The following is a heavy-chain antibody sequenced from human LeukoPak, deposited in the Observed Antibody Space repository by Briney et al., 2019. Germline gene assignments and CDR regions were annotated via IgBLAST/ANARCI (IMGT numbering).Heavy chain of an antibody. V-gene: IGHV3-7*01. CDR1: GFSFSSYW. CDR2: IEHDGSTK. Sequence: GGSLRLSCTVSGFSFSSYWMSWVRQAPGKGLERVANIEHDGSTKFYLDSVKGRFTISRDNAMSSLYLQMGSLRAEDTAVYYCAKDNRWSSTSSWWGFDYWGQGTLVTVSS. CDR3: AKDNRWSSTSSWWGFDY. J-gene: IGHJ4*02. D-gene: IGHD2-2*01.